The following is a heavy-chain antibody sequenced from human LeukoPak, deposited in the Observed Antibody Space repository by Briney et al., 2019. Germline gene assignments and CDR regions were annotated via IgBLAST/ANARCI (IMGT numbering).Heavy chain of an antibody. Sequence: PGASVNVSCKTSGYTFSRYGFSWVRQAPGQGLEWIGWIGVFNGNRNYAKSVQGRITLTADTSTNTTYMELRSLTSDDTAVYFCGRDWDWHVQFWGQGTLITVSS. CDR2: IGVFNGNR. CDR3: GRDWDWHVQF. CDR1: GYTFSRYG. D-gene: IGHD1-26*01. J-gene: IGHJ4*02. V-gene: IGHV1-18*01.